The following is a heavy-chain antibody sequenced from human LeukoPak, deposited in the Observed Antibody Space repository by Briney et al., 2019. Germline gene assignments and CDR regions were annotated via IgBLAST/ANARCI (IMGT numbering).Heavy chain of an antibody. CDR2: IYYSGST. D-gene: IGHD3-10*01. CDR1: GASMSSYY. CDR3: ARVYPYYYGSGSYFPYYFDY. J-gene: IGHJ4*02. Sequence: SETLSLTCTVSGASMSSYYWSWIRQPPGKGLEWIGYIYYSGSTNYNPSLKSRVTISLDTSKNQFSLKLSSVTAADTAVYYCARVYPYYYGSGSYFPYYFDYWGQGTLVTVSS. V-gene: IGHV4-59*08.